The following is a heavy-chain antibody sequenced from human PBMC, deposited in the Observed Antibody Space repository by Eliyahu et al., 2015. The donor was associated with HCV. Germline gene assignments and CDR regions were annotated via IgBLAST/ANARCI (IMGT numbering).Heavy chain of an antibody. CDR1: GFTFSSYG. J-gene: IGHJ4*02. V-gene: IGHV3-30*18. D-gene: IGHD1-26*01. Sequence: QVQLVESGGGVVQPGRSLRLSCAASGFTFSSYGMHWVRQAPGKGLEWVAVISYDGSNKYYADSVKGRFTISRDNSKNTLYLQMNSLRAEDTAVYYCAKDGSRSGSYYAFDYWGQGTLVTVSS. CDR3: AKDGSRSGSYYAFDY. CDR2: ISYDGSNK.